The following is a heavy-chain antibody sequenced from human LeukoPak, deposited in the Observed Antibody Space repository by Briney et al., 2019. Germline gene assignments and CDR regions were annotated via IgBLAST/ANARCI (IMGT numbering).Heavy chain of an antibody. CDR1: GVSISSYY. CDR3: ARDLAPHY. D-gene: IGHD3-3*02. V-gene: IGHV4-59*01. Sequence: SETLSLTCTVSGVSISSYYWSWIRQPPRKGLEWIGYIYYSGSTNYNPSLKSRVTISVDTSKNQFSLKLSSVTAADTAVYYCARDLAPHYWGQGTLVTVSS. CDR2: IYYSGST. J-gene: IGHJ4*02.